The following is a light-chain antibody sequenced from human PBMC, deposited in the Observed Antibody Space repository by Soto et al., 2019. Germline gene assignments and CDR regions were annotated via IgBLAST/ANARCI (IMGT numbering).Light chain of an antibody. CDR1: QSVSSK. Sequence: EIVMTQSPATLSVSPGERATLSCRASQSVSSKLAWYQQKPGQAPRLLIYAASTRATGIPARFSGSGSGTVFTLTITSLQSEDFAVYYCQQYSNWPPYTFGQWTKLEIK. CDR2: AAS. J-gene: IGKJ2*01. V-gene: IGKV3-15*01. CDR3: QQYSNWPPYT.